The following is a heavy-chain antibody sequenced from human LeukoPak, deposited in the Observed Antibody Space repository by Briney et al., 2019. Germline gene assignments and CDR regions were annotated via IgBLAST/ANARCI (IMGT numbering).Heavy chain of an antibody. CDR3: ARGGTPGYSSGRIDY. CDR2: IYSAGNT. CDR1: GFTVGSNY. V-gene: IGHV3-53*04. D-gene: IGHD6-19*01. Sequence: GGSLRLSCVASGFTVGSNYMSWVRQAPGKGLEWVSVIYSAGNTYYADSVKGRFTISRHNSKNTLYLQMNSLRVEDTAVYYCARGGTPGYSSGRIDYWGQGTLVTVSS. J-gene: IGHJ4*02.